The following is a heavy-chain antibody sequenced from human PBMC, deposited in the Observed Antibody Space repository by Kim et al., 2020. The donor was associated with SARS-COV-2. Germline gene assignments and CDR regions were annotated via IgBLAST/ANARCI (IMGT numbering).Heavy chain of an antibody. CDR3: ARGLRSSTTYYDILTGYYVGGNWFDP. CDR2: IKQDGSEK. Sequence: GGSLRLSCAASGFTFSSYWMSWVRQAPGKGLEWVANIKQDGSEKYYVDSVKGRFTISRDNAKNSLYLQMNSLRAEDTAVYYCARGLRSSTTYYDILTGYYVGGNWFDPWGQGTLVTVSS. D-gene: IGHD3-9*01. J-gene: IGHJ5*02. V-gene: IGHV3-7*03. CDR1: GFTFSSYW.